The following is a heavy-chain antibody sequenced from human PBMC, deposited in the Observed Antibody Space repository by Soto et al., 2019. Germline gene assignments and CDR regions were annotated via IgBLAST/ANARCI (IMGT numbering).Heavy chain of an antibody. CDR2: INHSGST. CDR3: ARRSYDILTGYYKTVDY. D-gene: IGHD3-9*01. Sequence: SETLSLTCAVYGESFGGYYWTWIRQPPGKGLEWIGEINHSGSTNYNPSLKSRVTISVDTSKNQFSLKLTSVTAADTAVYYCARRSYDILTGYYKTVDYWGQGTPVTVSS. J-gene: IGHJ4*02. V-gene: IGHV4-34*01. CDR1: GESFGGYY.